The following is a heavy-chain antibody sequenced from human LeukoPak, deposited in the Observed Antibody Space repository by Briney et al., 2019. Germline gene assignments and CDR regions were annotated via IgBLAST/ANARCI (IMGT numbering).Heavy chain of an antibody. Sequence: ASVKVSCKAFGYTFTSNYMHWVRQAPGQGPEWMGVISPSGGSTTYAQKFQGRVTITRDTSASTAYMELSSLRSEDMAVYYCARATPAEMVRGVNNWFDPWGQGTLVTVSS. CDR2: ISPSGGST. CDR3: ARATPAEMVRGVNNWFDP. D-gene: IGHD3-10*01. CDR1: GYTFTSNY. V-gene: IGHV1-46*01. J-gene: IGHJ5*02.